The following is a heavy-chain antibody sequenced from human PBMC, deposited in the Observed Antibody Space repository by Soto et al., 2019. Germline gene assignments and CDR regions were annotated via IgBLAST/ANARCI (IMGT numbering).Heavy chain of an antibody. J-gene: IGHJ4*02. CDR1: GFTFSSYA. V-gene: IGHV3-30-3*01. D-gene: IGHD6-6*01. Sequence: GGSLRLSGAAPGFTFSSYAMRRLRQAPGKGLEWVAVICYDGSNKYYADSVKGGVTISRDNSKNTLYLQMNSLRAEHTAVDYSARGTSIADRPGWFLYYWGQGTLVTVCS. CDR2: ICYDGSNK. CDR3: ARGTSIADRPGWFLYY.